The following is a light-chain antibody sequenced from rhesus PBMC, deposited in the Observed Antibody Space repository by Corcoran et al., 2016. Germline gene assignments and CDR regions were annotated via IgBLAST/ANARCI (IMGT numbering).Light chain of an antibody. Sequence: ETVVTQSPATLSLSPGERATLSCRASQSVGGYLAWYQQKPGQAPRLLIYVASSRASGIPERFSGSGSGTAFPLTISSLEPGDVGVYYCQQSSNLWTFGQGTKVEIK. CDR3: QQSSNLWT. CDR2: VAS. CDR1: QSVGGY. J-gene: IGKJ1*01. V-gene: IGKV3-24*04.